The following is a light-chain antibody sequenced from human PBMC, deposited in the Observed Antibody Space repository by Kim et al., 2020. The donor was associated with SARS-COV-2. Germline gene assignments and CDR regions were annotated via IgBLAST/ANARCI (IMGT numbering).Light chain of an antibody. J-gene: IGLJ3*02. CDR3: SSYTSSRTWV. V-gene: IGLV2-14*01. Sequence: QSALTQPASVSGSPGQSITISCTGTSSDVGGYNYVSWYHQHPGKAPKLMLFDVSQRPSGVSNRFSGSKSGNTASLTISGLQAEDEADYHCSSYTSSRTWVFGGGTQLTVL. CDR1: SSDVGGYNY. CDR2: DVS.